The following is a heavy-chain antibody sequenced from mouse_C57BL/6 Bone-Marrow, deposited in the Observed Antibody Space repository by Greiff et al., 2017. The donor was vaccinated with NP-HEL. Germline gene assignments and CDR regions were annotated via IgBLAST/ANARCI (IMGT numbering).Heavy chain of an antibody. CDR1: GFNIKDDY. CDR2: IDPENGDT. CDR3: TTPRWLLPHWYFDV. J-gene: IGHJ1*03. Sequence: VQLKESGAELVRPGASVKLSCTASGFNIKDDYMHWVKQRPEQGLEWIGWIDPENGDTEYASKFQGKATITADTSSNTAYLQLSSLTSEDTAVYYCTTPRWLLPHWYFDVWGTGTTVTVSS. V-gene: IGHV14-4*01. D-gene: IGHD2-3*01.